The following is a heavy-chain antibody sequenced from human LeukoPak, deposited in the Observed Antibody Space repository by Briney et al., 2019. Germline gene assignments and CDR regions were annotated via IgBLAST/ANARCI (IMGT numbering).Heavy chain of an antibody. CDR2: INPSGGST. CDR1: GYTFTSNF. D-gene: IGHD3-10*01. CDR3: ARVVGELFFSFDY. V-gene: IGHV1-46*01. Sequence: ASVKISCKASGYTFTSNFIHWVRQAPGQGLEWMGIINPSGGSTSYSQKFQGRVTMTRDTSTSTVYMELSSLRSEDTAVYYCARVVGELFFSFDYWGQGTLVTVSS. J-gene: IGHJ4*02.